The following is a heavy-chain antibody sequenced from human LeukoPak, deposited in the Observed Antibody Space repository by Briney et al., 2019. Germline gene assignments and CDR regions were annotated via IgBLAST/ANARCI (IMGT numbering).Heavy chain of an antibody. CDR3: ARGLYYYYGMDV. J-gene: IGHJ6*02. CDR1: GGSFSGYY. V-gene: IGHV4-34*01. CDR2: INHSGST. Sequence: IPSETLSLTCAVYGGSFSGYYWSWIRQPPGKGLEWIGEINHSGSTNYNPSLKSRVTISVDTSKNQFSLKLNSVTAADTAVYYCARGLYYYYGMDVWGQGTTVTVSS.